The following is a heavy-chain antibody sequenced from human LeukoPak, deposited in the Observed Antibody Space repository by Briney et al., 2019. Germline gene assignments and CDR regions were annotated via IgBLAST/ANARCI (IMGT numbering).Heavy chain of an antibody. V-gene: IGHV3-15*01. CDR2: IKSKTDGGTT. Sequence: GGSLRLSCAASGFTFSNAWMSWVSQAPGKGLEWVGRIKSKTDGGTTDYAAPVKGRFTLSRDDSKNTLYLQMNSLKTEDTAVYYCTTDMDTAMGNYFDYWGQGTLVTVSS. D-gene: IGHD5-18*01. CDR1: GFTFSNAW. J-gene: IGHJ4*02. CDR3: TTDMDTAMGNYFDY.